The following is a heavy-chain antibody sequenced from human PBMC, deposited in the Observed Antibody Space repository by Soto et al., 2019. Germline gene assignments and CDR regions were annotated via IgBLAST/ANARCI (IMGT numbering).Heavy chain of an antibody. V-gene: IGHV4-59*01. Sequence: SETLSLTCTVSGGSISSYQWNWIRQPPGKGLEWIGYIFYSGSTNYNPSLKSRVTISIDTSRNHFSLKLNSVTAADTAVYYCARVPGPWGQGTLVTVSS. CDR1: GGSISSYQ. CDR2: IFYSGST. D-gene: IGHD7-27*01. CDR3: ARVPGP. J-gene: IGHJ5*02.